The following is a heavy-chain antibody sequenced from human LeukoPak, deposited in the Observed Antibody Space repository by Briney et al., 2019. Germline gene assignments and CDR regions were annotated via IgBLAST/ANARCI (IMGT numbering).Heavy chain of an antibody. Sequence: PGRSLRLSCVASGFTFSGYAMHWVRQAPGRGLEWVAFTSYDGNHKDYADFVRGRFTISRDNSKNTLYLQMNSLRPEDTAVYYCAKVKGVPQRNGYFQYWGQGTLVTVSS. CDR1: GFTFSGYA. V-gene: IGHV3-30*04. D-gene: IGHD3-10*01. CDR3: AKVKGVPQRNGYFQY. CDR2: TSYDGNHK. J-gene: IGHJ1*01.